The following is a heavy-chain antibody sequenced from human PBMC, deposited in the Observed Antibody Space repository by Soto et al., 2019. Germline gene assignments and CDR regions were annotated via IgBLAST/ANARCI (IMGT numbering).Heavy chain of an antibody. J-gene: IGHJ5*02. Sequence: GGSLRLSCAASGFTFSSYGMHWVRQAPGKGLEWVAVISYDGSNKYYADSVKGRFTISRDNSKNTLYLQMNSLRAEDTAVYYCASAKMPRSGRYGGGFDPWGQGTLVTVSS. CDR3: ASAKMPRSGRYGGGFDP. CDR1: GFTFSSYG. V-gene: IGHV3-30*03. D-gene: IGHD1-26*01. CDR2: ISYDGSNK.